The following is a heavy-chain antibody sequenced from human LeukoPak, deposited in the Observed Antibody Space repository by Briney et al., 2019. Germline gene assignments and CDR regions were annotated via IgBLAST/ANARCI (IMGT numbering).Heavy chain of an antibody. CDR2: IYYIGST. Sequence: SETLSPTCTVFDTAITANYWSWIRQPPGKGLEWIGYIYYIGSTNYNPSLESRVTISVVTTKNQFSLKLSSVTAADTAVYHCARGCGDGWYGGVHYWGQGTLVTVSS. CDR1: DTAITANY. V-gene: IGHV4-59*01. CDR3: ARGCGDGWYGGVHY. D-gene: IGHD6-19*01. J-gene: IGHJ4*02.